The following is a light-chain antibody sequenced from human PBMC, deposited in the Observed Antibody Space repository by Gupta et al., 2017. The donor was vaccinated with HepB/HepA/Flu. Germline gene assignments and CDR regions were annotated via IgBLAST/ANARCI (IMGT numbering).Light chain of an antibody. J-gene: IGKJ1*01. CDR2: AAS. CDR1: QRISSY. Sequence: DIQMTPSPSSLPASVGDRVTITCRASQRISSYLNWYQQKPGKAPKILIYAASILQRGVPARFSGRGSGTEFTLTISSMKTEDFAPSYCQQGYRNPLTLGPGTKVEIK. V-gene: IGKV1-39*01. CDR3: QQGYRNPLT.